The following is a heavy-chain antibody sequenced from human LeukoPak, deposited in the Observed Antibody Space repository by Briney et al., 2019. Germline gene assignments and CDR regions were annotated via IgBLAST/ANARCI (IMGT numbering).Heavy chain of an antibody. Sequence: SETLSLTCTVSDGSISSYYWSWIRQPAGKGLEWIGRIYTSGSTNYNPSLKSRVTMSVDTSKNQFSLKLSSVTAADTAVYYCARDEGQLLTHPLDPWGQGTLVTVSS. CDR1: DGSISSYY. D-gene: IGHD2-2*01. CDR3: ARDEGQLLTHPLDP. J-gene: IGHJ5*02. CDR2: IYTSGST. V-gene: IGHV4-4*07.